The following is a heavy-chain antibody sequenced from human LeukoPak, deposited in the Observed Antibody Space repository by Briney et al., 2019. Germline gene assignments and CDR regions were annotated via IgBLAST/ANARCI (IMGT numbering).Heavy chain of an antibody. Sequence: GGSLRLSCAASGFTFSDHYMDWVRQAPGKGLEWVAVISYDGSNKYYADSVKGRFTISRDNSKNTLYLQMNSLRAEDTAVYYCAREGPVPAAMVYYYYMDVWGKGTTVTVSS. CDR2: ISYDGSNK. CDR3: AREGPVPAAMVYYYYMDV. D-gene: IGHD2-2*01. CDR1: GFTFSDHY. J-gene: IGHJ6*03. V-gene: IGHV3-30-3*01.